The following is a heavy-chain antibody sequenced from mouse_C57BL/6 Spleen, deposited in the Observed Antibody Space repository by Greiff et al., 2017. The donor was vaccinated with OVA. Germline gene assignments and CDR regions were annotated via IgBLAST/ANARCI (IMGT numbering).Heavy chain of an antibody. CDR3: ARQGFDY. CDR1: GYTFTSYW. CDR2: IDPSDSYT. J-gene: IGHJ2*01. Sequence: QVQLQQPEAELVRPGTSVKLSCKASGYTFTSYWMHWVKQRPGQGLEWIGVIDPSDSYTNYNQKFKGKATLTVDTSSSTAYMQLSSLTSEDSAVYYCARQGFDYWGQGTTLTVSS. V-gene: IGHV1-59*01.